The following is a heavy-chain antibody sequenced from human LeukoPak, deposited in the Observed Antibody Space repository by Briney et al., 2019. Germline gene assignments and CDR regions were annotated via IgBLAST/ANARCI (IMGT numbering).Heavy chain of an antibody. J-gene: IGHJ4*02. CDR3: ARGDYYDSSGYYKGY. D-gene: IGHD3-22*01. Sequence: GGSLRLSCAASGFTFSSYSMNWVRQAPGKGLEWVSSISSSSSYIYYADSVKGRFTISRDNAKNTLYLQMNSLRAADTAVYYCARGDYYDSSGYYKGYWGQGTLVTVSS. CDR1: GFTFSSYS. V-gene: IGHV3-21*01. CDR2: ISSSSSYI.